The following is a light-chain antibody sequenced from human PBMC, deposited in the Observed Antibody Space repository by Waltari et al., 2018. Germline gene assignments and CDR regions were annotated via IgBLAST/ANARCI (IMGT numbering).Light chain of an antibody. CDR2: EVS. Sequence: QSALTQPASVSGSPGQSITLSCTGTNSDIGSYNYASWYQQHPGKAPKLIIFEVSNRPSGVSNRFSGSKSGNTASLTISGLQPEDEADYYCSSYTSSDTMIFGTGTKLTVL. J-gene: IGLJ2*01. CDR1: NSDIGSYNY. CDR3: SSYTSSDTMI. V-gene: IGLV2-14*01.